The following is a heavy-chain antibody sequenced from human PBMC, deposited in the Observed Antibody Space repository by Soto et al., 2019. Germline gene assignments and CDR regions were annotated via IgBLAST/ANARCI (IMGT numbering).Heavy chain of an antibody. D-gene: IGHD3-16*02. Sequence: ASVKVSCTASGYTFTSYGISWVRQAPGQGLEWMGWISAYNGNTNYAQKLQGRVTMTTDTSTSTAYMELRSLRCGDTAVYYCAIRLRLGELSLYRGGDYYGMDVWGQGTTVTVSS. CDR3: AIRLRLGELSLYRGGDYYGMDV. CDR2: ISAYNGNT. CDR1: GYTFTSYG. J-gene: IGHJ6*02. V-gene: IGHV1-18*04.